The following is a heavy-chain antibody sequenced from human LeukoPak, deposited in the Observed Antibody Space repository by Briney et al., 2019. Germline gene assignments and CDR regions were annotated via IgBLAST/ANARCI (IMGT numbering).Heavy chain of an antibody. V-gene: IGHV3-23*01. CDR1: GFTFSSYA. D-gene: IGHD2/OR15-2a*01. CDR3: ATDSLFIAPRGYYYMDV. CDR2: ISGSGGST. J-gene: IGHJ6*03. Sequence: GGSLRLSCAASGFTFSSYAMSWVRQAPGKGLEWVSAISGSGGSTYYADSVKGRFTISRDNSKNTLYLQMNSLRAEDTAVYYCATDSLFIAPRGYYYMDVWGKGTTVTVSS.